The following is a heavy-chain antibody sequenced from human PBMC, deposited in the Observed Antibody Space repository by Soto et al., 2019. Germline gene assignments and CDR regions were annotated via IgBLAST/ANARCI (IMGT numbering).Heavy chain of an antibody. D-gene: IGHD6-13*01. CDR2: IYYSGST. Sequence: QVQLQESGPGLVKPSETLPLTCTVSSGSISSYSWSWSWIRQPPGKGLEWIGYIYYSGSTNYNPSLKSRLTISLDTSKNQFSLNLNSVTAADTAVYYCARGQWAAGSYRFDYWGQGTLVTVSS. CDR3: ARGQWAAGSYRFDY. CDR1: SGSISSYS. V-gene: IGHV4-59*01. J-gene: IGHJ4*02.